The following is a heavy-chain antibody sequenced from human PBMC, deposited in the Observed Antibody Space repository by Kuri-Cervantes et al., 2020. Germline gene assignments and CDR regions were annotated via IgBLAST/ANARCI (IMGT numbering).Heavy chain of an antibody. CDR1: GLTFTTDW. D-gene: IGHD7-27*01. CDR3: TRDLGY. Sequence: GESLKISCAASGLTFTTDWMHWVRQAPGKGLVWVVRINNDGSSLNYADSVKGRFAISRDNAKNSLYLQMNSLRTEDTAVYYCTRDLGYWGQGTLVTVSS. J-gene: IGHJ4*02. V-gene: IGHV3-74*01. CDR2: INNDGSSL.